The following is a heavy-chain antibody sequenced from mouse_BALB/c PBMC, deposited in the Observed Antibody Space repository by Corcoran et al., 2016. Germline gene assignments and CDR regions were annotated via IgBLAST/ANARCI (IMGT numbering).Heavy chain of an antibody. V-gene: IGHV1S29*02. J-gene: IGHJ4*01. CDR1: GYTFTDYN. CDR3: ARRDYRYDGYAMDY. CDR2: IYPYNGGT. Sequence: EVQLQQSGPELVKPGASVKISCKASGYTFTDYNMHWVKQSHGKSLEWIGYIYPYNGGTGYNQKFKSKATLTVDNSSSTAYMELRSLTSADSAVYYCARRDYRYDGYAMDYWGQGTSVTVSS. D-gene: IGHD2-14*01.